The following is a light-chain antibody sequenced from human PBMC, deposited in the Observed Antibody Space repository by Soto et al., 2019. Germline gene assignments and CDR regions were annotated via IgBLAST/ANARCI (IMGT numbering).Light chain of an antibody. J-gene: IGLJ2*01. Sequence: QSVLAQPPSVSGAPGQRVSISCTGSSSNIGAGFVVNWYQQVPGTAPQLLIYSNTNRPSGVPDRFSGSKSGTSASLAITGLQAEDEADYYCQSYDGTLNGVVFGGGPKLTVL. CDR3: QSYDGTLNGVV. CDR2: SNT. V-gene: IGLV1-40*01. CDR1: SSNIGAGFV.